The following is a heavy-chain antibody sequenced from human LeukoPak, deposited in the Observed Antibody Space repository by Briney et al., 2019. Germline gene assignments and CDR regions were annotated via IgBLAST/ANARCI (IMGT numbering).Heavy chain of an antibody. CDR2: IYHSGST. CDR1: GGSISSGGYS. J-gene: IGHJ4*02. Sequence: SQTLSLTCAVSGGSISSGGYSWSWIRQPPGKGLEWIGYIYHSGSTYYNPSLKSRVTISVDRSKNQFSLKLSSVTAADTAVYYCARERHGGYFDYWGQGTLDTVSS. V-gene: IGHV4-30-2*01. D-gene: IGHD1-1*01. CDR3: ARERHGGYFDY.